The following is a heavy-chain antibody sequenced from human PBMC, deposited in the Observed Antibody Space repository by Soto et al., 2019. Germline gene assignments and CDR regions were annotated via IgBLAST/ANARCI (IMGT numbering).Heavy chain of an antibody. Sequence: EVQLLESGGGLVQPGGSLRLSCAASGFIFSNYGMSWVRQSPGKGLEWVSSISDSGGSTYYSDSVKASFTISRDNSKNTLYLQMNSLSVEDPAVYYCAKDRGYRCGNTNDWGEGTLVMVSS. J-gene: IGHJ1*01. CDR3: AKDRGYRCGNTND. CDR1: GFIFSNYG. CDR2: ISDSGGST. D-gene: IGHD5-18*01. V-gene: IGHV3-23*01.